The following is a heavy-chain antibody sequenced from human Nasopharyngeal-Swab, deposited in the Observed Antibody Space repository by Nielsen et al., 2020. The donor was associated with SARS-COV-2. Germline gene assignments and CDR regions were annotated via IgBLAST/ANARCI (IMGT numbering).Heavy chain of an antibody. V-gene: IGHV1-58*01. J-gene: IGHJ6*02. CDR1: GYTFTSSA. D-gene: IGHD3-10*01. CDR3: AAEGEYYGSGSRPGMDV. CDR2: IVVGSGNT. Sequence: SVKVSCKASGYTFTSSAVQWVRQARGQRLEWIGWIVVGSGNTNYAQKFQERVTITRDMSTSTAYMELSSLRSEDTAVYYCAAEGEYYGSGSRPGMDVWGQGTTVTVSS.